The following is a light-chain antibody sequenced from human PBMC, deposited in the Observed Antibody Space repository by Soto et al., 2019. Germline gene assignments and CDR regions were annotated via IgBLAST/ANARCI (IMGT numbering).Light chain of an antibody. Sequence: QSALTQPASVSGSAGQSITSSCTGTSNDDGGYNYVSWYQQHPGKAPKVMIYEVTYRPSGVSNRFSGSKSGNTASLTISGLQAEDEADYYCSSFTSRGTYVFGTGTKVTVL. V-gene: IGLV2-14*01. CDR2: EVT. CDR1: SNDDGGYNY. CDR3: SSFTSRGTYV. J-gene: IGLJ1*01.